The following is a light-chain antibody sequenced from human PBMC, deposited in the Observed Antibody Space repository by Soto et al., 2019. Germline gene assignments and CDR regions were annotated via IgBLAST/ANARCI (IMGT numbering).Light chain of an antibody. V-gene: IGKV3-20*01. CDR3: QQYGSSPPYT. CDR1: QSVSNNY. CDR2: GSS. Sequence: EVALTQSPGTLSLSPGERATLSCRASQSVSNNYLAWYQQKPGQSPKLLIFGSSDRATGNPDRFSGSGSGTDFTLTISRLEPEDFAVYYWQQYGSSPPYTFGQGTKLEIK. J-gene: IGKJ2*01.